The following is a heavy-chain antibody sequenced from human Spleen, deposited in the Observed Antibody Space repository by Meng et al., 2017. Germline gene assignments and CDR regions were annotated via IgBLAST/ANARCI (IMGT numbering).Heavy chain of an antibody. J-gene: IGHJ5*02. CDR3: ARVERTYYDYVWGLGRFDP. CDR2: IIPAFGAP. D-gene: IGHD3-16*01. CDR1: GGPFNSYG. Sequence: LGVECEGAGSSVKVSRKAPGGPFNSYGISWVRQAPGQGLEWLGGIIPAFGAPNHAQKFQGRVRITADESTTTAYMELSSLRSEDTAVYFCARVERTYYDYVWGLGRFDPWGQGTLVTVSS. V-gene: IGHV1-69*01.